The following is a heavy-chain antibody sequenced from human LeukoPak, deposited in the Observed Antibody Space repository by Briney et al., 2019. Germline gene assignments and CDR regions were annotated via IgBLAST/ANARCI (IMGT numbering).Heavy chain of an antibody. Sequence: ASVKVSCKASGYTFTGYYMHWLRQAPGQGLEWMGWINPNSGGTNYAQKFQGRVTMTRDTSISTAYMELSRLRSDDTAVYYCARHRGSGSYYFYYWGQGTLVTVSS. CDR2: INPNSGGT. CDR1: GYTFTGYY. CDR3: ARHRGSGSYYFYY. V-gene: IGHV1-2*02. D-gene: IGHD3-10*01. J-gene: IGHJ4*02.